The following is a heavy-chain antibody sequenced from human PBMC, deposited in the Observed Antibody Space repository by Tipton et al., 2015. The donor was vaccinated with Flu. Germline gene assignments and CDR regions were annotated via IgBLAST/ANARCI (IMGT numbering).Heavy chain of an antibody. CDR2: ISNSGSS. Sequence: TLSLNCSVSGDSISSFYWSWIRQPPGKGLEWIAYISNSGSSNYNPSLKSRITVSVDTSKNQFSLILSSVTAADTAVYYCARSSRGWYRAMFDWGQGTLVTVSS. J-gene: IGHJ4*02. V-gene: IGHV4-59*01. CDR1: GDSISSFY. CDR3: ARSSRGWYRAMFD. D-gene: IGHD6-19*01.